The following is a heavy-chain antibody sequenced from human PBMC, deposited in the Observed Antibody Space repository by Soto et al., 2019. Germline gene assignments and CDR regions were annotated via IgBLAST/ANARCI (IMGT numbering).Heavy chain of an antibody. D-gene: IGHD2-21*01. J-gene: IGHJ5*02. CDR1: GFTFSSYA. Sequence: EVQLLESGGGLVQPGGSLRLSCAASGFTFSSYAMSWVRQAPGKGLEWVSAISGSGGSTYYADSVKGRFTISRDNSKNRLYRQMTSLRAEDTAVYYCAKGPPYCGGDCYSYNWFDPWGQGTLVTVSS. CDR3: AKGPPYCGGDCYSYNWFDP. CDR2: ISGSGGST. V-gene: IGHV3-23*01.